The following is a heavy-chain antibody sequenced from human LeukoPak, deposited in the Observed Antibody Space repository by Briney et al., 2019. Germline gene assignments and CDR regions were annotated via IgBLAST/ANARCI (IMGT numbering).Heavy chain of an antibody. Sequence: GGSLRLSCSASGYTFSSYALHWVRQAQGKGLEYVSAISSNGGSTYYADSVKGRFTISRDNSKNTLYLQMSSLRAEDTAVYYCVKDLGELAAAGRDPWGQGSLVTVSS. J-gene: IGHJ5*02. V-gene: IGHV3-64D*06. CDR3: VKDLGELAAAGRDP. CDR2: ISSNGGST. D-gene: IGHD6-13*01. CDR1: GYTFSSYA.